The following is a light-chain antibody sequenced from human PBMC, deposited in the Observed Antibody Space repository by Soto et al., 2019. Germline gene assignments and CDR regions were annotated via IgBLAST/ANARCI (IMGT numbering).Light chain of an antibody. CDR2: EVR. CDR3: SSYAAASTPIYV. J-gene: IGLJ1*01. V-gene: IGLV2-14*01. Sequence: QSVLTQPASVSGSPGQSITISCTGTSSDVGNYNYVSWYQHHPGKAPKLIISEVRNRPSGISNRFSGSKSGNTASLTISGLQAEDEADYYCSSYAAASTPIYVFGPGTKVTVL. CDR1: SSDVGNYNY.